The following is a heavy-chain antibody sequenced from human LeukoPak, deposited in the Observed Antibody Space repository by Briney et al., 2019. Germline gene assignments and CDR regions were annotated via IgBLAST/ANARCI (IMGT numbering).Heavy chain of an antibody. J-gene: IGHJ4*02. CDR1: GFTFNSYS. Sequence: GGSLRLSCAASGFTFNSYSMNWVRQAPGKGLEWVSSISSSSSYIYYADSVKGRFTISRDNAKNSLYLQMNSLRAEDTAVYYCAREVRDGYNPFDYWGQGTLVTVSS. CDR3: AREVRDGYNPFDY. CDR2: ISSSSSYI. D-gene: IGHD5-24*01. V-gene: IGHV3-21*01.